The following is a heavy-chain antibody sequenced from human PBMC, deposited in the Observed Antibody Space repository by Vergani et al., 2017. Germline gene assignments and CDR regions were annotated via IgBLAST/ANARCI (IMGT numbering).Heavy chain of an antibody. CDR3: VYGKTKCGTTGCCYPFDNYYYIHV. Sequence: QITLKESGPTLVKPTQPLTLTCTFSGFSLNTRGVSVAWIRQPPGKALDWLALIYWNVDQHYSPPLNNSVTITKDTSKNHVVLTMTNMDYVDTGTYYCVYGKTKCGTTGCCYPFDNYYYIHVWGKGTTVTVSS. J-gene: IGHJ6*03. CDR2: IYWNVDQ. V-gene: IGHV2-5*04. CDR1: GFSLNTRGVS. D-gene: IGHD1-7*01.